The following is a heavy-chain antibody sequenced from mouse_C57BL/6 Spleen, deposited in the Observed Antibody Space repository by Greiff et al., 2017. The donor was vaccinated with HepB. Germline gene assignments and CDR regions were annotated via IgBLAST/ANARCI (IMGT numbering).Heavy chain of an antibody. J-gene: IGHJ1*03. V-gene: IGHV5-16*01. CDR2: INYDGSST. D-gene: IGHD3-2*02. CDR3: AREGWNYWYFDV. CDR1: GFTFSDYY. Sequence: EVMLVESEGGLVQPGSSMKLSCTASGFTFSDYYMAWVRQVPEKGLEWVANINYDGSSTYYLDSLKSRFIISRDNAKNILYLQMSSLKSEDTATYYCAREGWNYWYFDVWGTGTTVTVSS.